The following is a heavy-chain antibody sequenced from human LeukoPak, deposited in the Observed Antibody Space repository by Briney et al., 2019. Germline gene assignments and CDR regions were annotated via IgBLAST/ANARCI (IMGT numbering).Heavy chain of an antibody. D-gene: IGHD6-19*01. CDR2: ISHGGDSA. V-gene: IGHV3-23*01. CDR1: GLTFSTYA. Sequence: GGSLRHSCTASGLTFSTYAMTWVRQAPGKGLEWVSVISHGGDSAWYADSVKGRFTISRDNSKSTLFLQMNSLRADDTAIYYCAKGRSGWYKGLDYWGQGRLVTVSS. CDR3: AKGRSGWYKGLDY. J-gene: IGHJ4*02.